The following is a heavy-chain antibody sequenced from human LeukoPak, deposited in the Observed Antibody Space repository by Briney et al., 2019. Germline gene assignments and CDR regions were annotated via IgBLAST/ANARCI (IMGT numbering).Heavy chain of an antibody. D-gene: IGHD4-23*01. V-gene: IGHV3-7*01. CDR3: ARDRFGGMDV. Sequence: GGSLRLSCAASGFTFSSYCMSWVRQAPGKGLEWVANIKEDGSEKYYVDSVKGRFSISRDDAKNSLHLQMNSLRAEDTAVYYCARDRFGGMDVWGKGTSVTVSS. CDR2: IKEDGSEK. CDR1: GFTFSSYC. J-gene: IGHJ6*04.